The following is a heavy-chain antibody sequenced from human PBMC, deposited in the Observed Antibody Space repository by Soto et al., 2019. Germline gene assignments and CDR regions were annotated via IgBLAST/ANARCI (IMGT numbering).Heavy chain of an antibody. J-gene: IGHJ6*03. CDR3: AKEDVPAAILGYYYYMDV. V-gene: IGHV3-30*18. CDR2: ISYDGSNK. Sequence: GESLKISCAASGFTFSSYGMHWVRQAPGKGLEWVAVISYDGSNKYYADSVKGRFTISRDNSKNTLYLQMNSLRAEDTAVYYCAKEDVPAAILGYYYYMDVWGKGTTVTVSS. D-gene: IGHD2-2*01. CDR1: GFTFSSYG.